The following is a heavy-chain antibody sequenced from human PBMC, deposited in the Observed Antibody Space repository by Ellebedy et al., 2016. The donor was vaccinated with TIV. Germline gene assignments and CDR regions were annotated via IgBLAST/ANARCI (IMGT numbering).Heavy chain of an antibody. D-gene: IGHD2-21*02. Sequence: PGGSLRLSCAASGFTFSDYAVHWVRQAPGKGLEWVAAISYDGSNKYYADSVKGRSSISRDNSKNTLYLQMNSLRGEDTAVYHCARGGDGGMDVWGQGTTVTVSS. CDR3: ARGGDGGMDV. CDR2: ISYDGSNK. CDR1: GFTFSDYA. V-gene: IGHV3-30-3*01. J-gene: IGHJ6*02.